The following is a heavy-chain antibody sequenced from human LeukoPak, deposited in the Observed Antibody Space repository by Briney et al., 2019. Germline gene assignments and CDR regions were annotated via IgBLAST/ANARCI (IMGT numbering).Heavy chain of an antibody. CDR2: INPNSGGT. D-gene: IGHD3-22*01. CDR3: ARLPFITRNWFDS. J-gene: IGHJ5*01. Sequence: GASVKVSCKASGYTFTGYYMHWVRQAPGQGLEWMGWINPNSGGTNYAQKFQGRVTMTRDTSISTAYMELSRLRSDDTAVYYCARLPFITRNWFDSWGQGTLVTVSS. CDR1: GYTFTGYY. V-gene: IGHV1-2*02.